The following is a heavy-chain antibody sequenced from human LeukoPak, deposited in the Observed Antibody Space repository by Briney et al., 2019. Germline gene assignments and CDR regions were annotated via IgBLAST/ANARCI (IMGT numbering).Heavy chain of an antibody. CDR3: TTDPGDPLLWFGEYYMDV. Sequence: GGSLRLSCAASGFTFSNAWMSWVRQAPGKGLEWVGRIKSKTDGGTTDYAAPVKGRFTIPRDDSKNTLYLQMNSLKTEDTAVYYCTTDPGDPLLWFGEYYMDVWGKGTTVTISS. V-gene: IGHV3-15*01. D-gene: IGHD3-10*01. J-gene: IGHJ6*03. CDR1: GFTFSNAW. CDR2: IKSKTDGGTT.